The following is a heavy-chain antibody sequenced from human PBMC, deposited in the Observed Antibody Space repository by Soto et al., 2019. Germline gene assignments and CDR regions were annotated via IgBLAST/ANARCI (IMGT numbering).Heavy chain of an antibody. J-gene: IGHJ4*02. CDR1: GFTFSTYW. D-gene: IGHD6-6*01. Sequence: GGSLRLSCAASGFTFSTYWMSWVRQAPGKGLEWVANINLDGSGKYYVDSVKGRFTISRDNAKNSLYLQMNSLRADDTAVYYCARDLGYSTSSAGDYWGQGTLVTVSS. CDR2: INLDGSGK. V-gene: IGHV3-7*01. CDR3: ARDLGYSTSSAGDY.